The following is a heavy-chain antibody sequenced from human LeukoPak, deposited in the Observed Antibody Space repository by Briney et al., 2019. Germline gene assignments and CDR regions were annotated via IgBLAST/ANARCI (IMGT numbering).Heavy chain of an antibody. CDR2: ISSSSTYI. Sequence: GGSLRLSCAASGFTFSSYEMNWVRQAPGKGLEWVSSISSSSTYIYYADSVKGRFTISRDNAKDSVYLQMNSLRDEDTAVYYCAKRRTGTNYYDYWGQGTLVTVSS. V-gene: IGHV3-21*01. CDR1: GFTFSSYE. D-gene: IGHD1-1*01. J-gene: IGHJ4*02. CDR3: AKRRTGTNYYDY.